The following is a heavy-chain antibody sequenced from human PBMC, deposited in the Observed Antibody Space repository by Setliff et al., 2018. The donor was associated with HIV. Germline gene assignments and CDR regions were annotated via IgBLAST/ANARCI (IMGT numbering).Heavy chain of an antibody. CDR1: GYSISSGYY. CDR2: IYHAGNT. J-gene: IGHJ4*02. CDR3: ARGDTRNYYGGDYFDY. V-gene: IGHV4-38-2*02. D-gene: IGHD1-26*01. Sequence: PSETLSLTCTVTGYSISSGYYWAWIRQPPGKGLEWIGYIYHAGNTYYNPSLKSRVTISVDTSKNQISLRLNSLTAADTAVYYCARGDTRNYYGGDYFDYWGQGSLVTVSS.